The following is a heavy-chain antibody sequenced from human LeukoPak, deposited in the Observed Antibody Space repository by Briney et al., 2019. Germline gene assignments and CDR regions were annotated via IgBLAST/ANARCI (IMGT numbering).Heavy chain of an antibody. CDR3: AELGITMIGGV. CDR2: ISSSSSYI. J-gene: IGHJ6*04. CDR1: EFIFSSHS. Sequence: GGSLRLSCAGPEFIFSSHSMNWVRQAPGKGLEWVSSISSSSSYIYYADSVKGRFTISRDNAKNSLYLQMNSLRAEDTAVYYCAELGITMIGGVWGKGTTVTISS. V-gene: IGHV3-21*01. D-gene: IGHD3-10*02.